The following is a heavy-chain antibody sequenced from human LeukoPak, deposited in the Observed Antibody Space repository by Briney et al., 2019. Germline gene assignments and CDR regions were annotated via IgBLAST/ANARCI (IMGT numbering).Heavy chain of an antibody. CDR1: GGTFSSYA. J-gene: IGHJ4*02. Sequence: ASVKVSCKASGGTFSSYAISWVRQAPGQGLEWMGRIIPILGIANYAQKFQGRVTITADKSTSTAYMELSSLRSEDTAVYYCASHCSSTSCYGIDYWGQGTLVTVSS. CDR2: IIPILGIA. D-gene: IGHD2-2*01. CDR3: ASHCSSTSCYGIDY. V-gene: IGHV1-69*04.